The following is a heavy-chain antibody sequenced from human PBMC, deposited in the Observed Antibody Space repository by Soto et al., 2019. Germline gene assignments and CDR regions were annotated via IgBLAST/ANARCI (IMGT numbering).Heavy chain of an antibody. V-gene: IGHV3-33*01. D-gene: IGHD6-13*01. Sequence: LVESGGGVVQPGRSLRLSCEASEFSFSAYGMHWVRQAPGKGLEWVAVIWFDGSNQYYVDSVKGRFTISRDNSKNTLYLQMKSLRVEDTAVYYCARDMLGEQQLVLWGQGTLVTVSS. CDR1: EFSFSAYG. J-gene: IGHJ4*02. CDR3: ARDMLGEQQLVL. CDR2: IWFDGSNQ.